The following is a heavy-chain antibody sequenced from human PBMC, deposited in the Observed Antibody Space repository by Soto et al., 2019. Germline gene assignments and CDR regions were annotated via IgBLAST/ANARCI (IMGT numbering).Heavy chain of an antibody. Sequence: SLTCTVSGGSISSYYWSWIRQPAGKGLEWIGRIYTSGSTNYNPSLKSRVTMSVDTSKNQFSLKLSSVTAADTAVYYCARASYYDSSGQFDYWGQGTLVTVSS. V-gene: IGHV4-4*07. CDR3: ARASYYDSSGQFDY. CDR1: GGSISSYY. D-gene: IGHD3-22*01. CDR2: IYTSGST. J-gene: IGHJ4*02.